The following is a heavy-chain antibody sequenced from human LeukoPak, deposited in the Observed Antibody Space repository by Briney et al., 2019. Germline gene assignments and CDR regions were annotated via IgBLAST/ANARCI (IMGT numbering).Heavy chain of an antibody. D-gene: IGHD2-8*01. CDR1: GGSVTSYY. CDR3: ARHIGGVDYY. V-gene: IGHV4-59*08. Sequence: SETLSLTCTVSGGSVTSYYRSWIRQPPGKGLEWIGYIYYTGSTNYNPSLKSRVTISVDTSKNQFSLKLSSVTAADTAMYYCARHIGGVDYYWGQGAPVTVSS. J-gene: IGHJ4*02. CDR2: IYYTGST.